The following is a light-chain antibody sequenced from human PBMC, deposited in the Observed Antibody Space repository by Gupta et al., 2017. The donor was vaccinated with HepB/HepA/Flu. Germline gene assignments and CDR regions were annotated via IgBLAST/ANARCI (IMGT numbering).Light chain of an antibody. Sequence: DIVMTQSPDSLAVSLGERATINCKSSQSVLYSSNNKNYLAWYQQKPGQPPKLLIYWASTRESGVPDRFSGSGSGTDFTLTIISLQAEDVAVYYCQQEYSTPLTFGGGTKVEIK. V-gene: IGKV4-1*01. CDR2: WAS. CDR1: QSVLYSSNNKNY. CDR3: QQEYSTPLT. J-gene: IGKJ4*01.